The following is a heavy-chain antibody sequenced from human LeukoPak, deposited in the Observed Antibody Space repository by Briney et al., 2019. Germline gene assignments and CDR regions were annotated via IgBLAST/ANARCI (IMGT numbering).Heavy chain of an antibody. CDR1: GFTFSSYW. CDR2: IKQDGSEK. D-gene: IGHD3/OR15-3a*01. J-gene: IGHJ6*03. V-gene: IGHV3-7*03. Sequence: GGSLRLSCAASGFTFSSYWMSWVRQAPGKGLEWVANIKQDGSEKYYVDSVKGRFTISRDNAKNSLYLHMSSLRAEDTAVYYCAKGDSNDYGFTYYYYYMDVWGKGTTVTVSS. CDR3: AKGDSNDYGFTYYYYYMDV.